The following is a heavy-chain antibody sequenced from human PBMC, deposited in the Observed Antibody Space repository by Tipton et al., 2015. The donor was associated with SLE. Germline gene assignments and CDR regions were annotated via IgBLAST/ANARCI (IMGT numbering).Heavy chain of an antibody. J-gene: IGHJ4*02. D-gene: IGHD5/OR15-5a*01. Sequence: SLRLSCAASGFTFSSYWMHWVRQAPGKGLVWVSRINSDGSSTSYADSVKGRFTISRDNAKNTLYLQMNSLRAEDTAVYYCAREGLYGVYPRGDFDYWGQGTLVTVSS. V-gene: IGHV3-74*01. CDR3: AREGLYGVYPRGDFDY. CDR1: GFTFSSYW. CDR2: INSDGSST.